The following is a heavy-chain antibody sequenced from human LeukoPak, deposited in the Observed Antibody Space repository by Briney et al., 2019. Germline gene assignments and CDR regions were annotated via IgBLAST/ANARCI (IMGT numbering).Heavy chain of an antibody. V-gene: IGHV1-18*01. D-gene: IGHD2-2*03. Sequence: SVTVPCKTSGYTFSSYGISWVRPAPGQGLEWMGWISAYNDNTNYAQKLQDRLTMTTETSTSTAFLELRSLRSDDTAVYYCARVLDGFCSSPRCYGTYFDYGMDVRGAGDTGTVSS. CDR3: ARVLDGFCSSPRCYGTYFDYGMDV. CDR2: ISAYNDNT. CDR1: GYTFSSYG. J-gene: IGHJ6*04.